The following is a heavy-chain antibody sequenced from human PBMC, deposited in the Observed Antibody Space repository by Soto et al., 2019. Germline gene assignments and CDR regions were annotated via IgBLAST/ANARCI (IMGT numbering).Heavy chain of an antibody. CDR1: GFSLSTSGMR. J-gene: IGHJ4*02. V-gene: IGHV2-70*04. Sequence: GSGPTLVNPTQTLTLTCTFSGFSLSTSGMRVSWIRQPPGKALEWLARIDWDDDKFYSTSLNSRLTISKDTSKNQVVLTMTNMDPVDTAPYYCARDYYDSSAPEGGFDYWGQGTLVTFPS. D-gene: IGHD3-22*01. CDR3: ARDYYDSSAPEGGFDY. CDR2: IDWDDDK.